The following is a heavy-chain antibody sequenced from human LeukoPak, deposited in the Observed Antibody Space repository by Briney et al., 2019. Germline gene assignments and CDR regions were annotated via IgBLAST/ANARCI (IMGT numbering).Heavy chain of an antibody. CDR3: ARVSRIAAAGMGY. J-gene: IGHJ4*02. Sequence: GASVKVSCKASGYTFTGYYMHWVRQAPGQGLEGMGWINPNSGGTNYAQKFQGRVTMTRDTSISTAYMEMSRLRSDDTAVYYCARVSRIAAAGMGYWGQGTLVTVSS. D-gene: IGHD6-13*01. V-gene: IGHV1-2*02. CDR2: INPNSGGT. CDR1: GYTFTGYY.